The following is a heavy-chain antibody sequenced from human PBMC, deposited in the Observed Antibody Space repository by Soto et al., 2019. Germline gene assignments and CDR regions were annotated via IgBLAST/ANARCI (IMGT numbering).Heavy chain of an antibody. CDR2: IWYDGSNK. V-gene: IGHV3-33*01. CDR1: GFTFSSYG. CDR3: ARDRSSGTLKNYYGMDV. D-gene: IGHD6-19*01. J-gene: IGHJ6*02. Sequence: QVQLVESVGGVVQPGRSLRLSCAASGFTFSSYGMHWVRQAPGKGLEWVAVIWYDGSNKYYADSVKGRFTISRDNSKNTLYLQMNSLRAEDTAVYYCARDRSSGTLKNYYGMDVWGQGTTVTVSS.